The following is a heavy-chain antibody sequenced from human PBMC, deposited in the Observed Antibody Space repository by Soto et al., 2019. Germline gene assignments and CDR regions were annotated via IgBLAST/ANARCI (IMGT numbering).Heavy chain of an antibody. CDR2: MSYDGNNK. CDR3: AKGFISGGYCANGICYHFDY. Sequence: GSLRLSCAAPGFTFSSYCMPWVRQAPGKGLEGVAVMSYDGNNKYYADSVKGRFTVSRDNSRNTQFLQMNSLRVEDTAVYYCAKGFISGGYCANGICYHFDYWGQGTPVTVSS. CDR1: GFTFSSYC. D-gene: IGHD2-8*01. J-gene: IGHJ4*02. V-gene: IGHV3-30*18.